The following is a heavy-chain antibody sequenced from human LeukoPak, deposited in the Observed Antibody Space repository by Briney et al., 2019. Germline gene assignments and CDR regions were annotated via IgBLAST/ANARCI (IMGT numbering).Heavy chain of an antibody. CDR1: GFTFSSYA. CDR2: ISYDGSNK. CDR3: ARALSYYDSSGYLDLDY. Sequence: GRSLRLSCAASGFTFSSYAMHWVRQAPGKGLEWVAVISYDGSNKYYADSVKGRFTISRDNSKNTLYLQMSSLRAEDTAVYYCARALSYYDSSGYLDLDYWGQGTLVTVSS. V-gene: IGHV3-30-3*01. J-gene: IGHJ4*02. D-gene: IGHD3-22*01.